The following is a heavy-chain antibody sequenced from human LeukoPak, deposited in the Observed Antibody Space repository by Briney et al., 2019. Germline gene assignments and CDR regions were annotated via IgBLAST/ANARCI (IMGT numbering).Heavy chain of an antibody. CDR2: ISAYNGNT. V-gene: IGHV1-18*01. J-gene: IGHJ6*02. CDR1: GYTFTSYG. Sequence: ASVKVSCKASGYTFTSYGISWVRQAPGQGLEWMGWISAYNGNTNYAQKLQGRVTMTTDTSTSTAYMELRSLRSDDTAVYYCAIDRPPYYDFWSGYSQRQYYYYYGMDVWGQGTTVTVSS. CDR3: AIDRPPYYDFWSGYSQRQYYYYYGMDV. D-gene: IGHD3-3*01.